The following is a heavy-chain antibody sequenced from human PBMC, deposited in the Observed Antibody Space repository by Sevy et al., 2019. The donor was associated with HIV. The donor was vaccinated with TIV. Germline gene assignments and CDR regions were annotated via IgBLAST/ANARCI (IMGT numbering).Heavy chain of an antibody. V-gene: IGHV4-39*01. CDR2: IYYSGTT. Sequence: SENLSLTCTVSGGSINSDSYYWGWIRQPPGKGLESIGNIYYSGTTYYNPSLKSRVTISVDTSKNQFSLKLSSVTAADTAVYYCARFEYGDYVSHFEYWGQGTLVTVSS. J-gene: IGHJ4*02. D-gene: IGHD2-21*02. CDR1: GGSINSDSYY. CDR3: ARFEYGDYVSHFEY.